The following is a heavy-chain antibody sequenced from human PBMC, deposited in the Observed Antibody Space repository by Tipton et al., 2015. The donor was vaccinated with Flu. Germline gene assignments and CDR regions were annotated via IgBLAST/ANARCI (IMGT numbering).Heavy chain of an antibody. D-gene: IGHD6-19*01. CDR1: GFTFSSYS. CDR2: ISSSSSTI. J-gene: IGHJ4*02. Sequence: SLRLSCAASGFTFSSYSMNWVRQAPGKGLEWVSYISSSSSTIYYADSVKGRFTISRDNAKNSLYLQMNSLRAEDTAVYYCARQRGIAVAGLLYYFDYWGQGTLVTVSS. V-gene: IGHV3-48*01. CDR3: ARQRGIAVAGLLYYFDY.